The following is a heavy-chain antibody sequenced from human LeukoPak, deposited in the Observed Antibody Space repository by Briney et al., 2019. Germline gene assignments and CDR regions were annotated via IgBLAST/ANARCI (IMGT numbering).Heavy chain of an antibody. CDR2: ISAYNGNT. J-gene: IGHJ6*03. CDR3: ARESNSHYYYYYYMDV. V-gene: IGHV1-18*01. D-gene: IGHD4-11*01. CDR1: GYTFTSYG. Sequence: HRASVKVSCKASGYTFTSYGISWVRQAPGQGLEWMGWISAYNGNTNYAQKLQGRVTMTTDTSTGTAYMELRSLRSDDTAVYYCARESNSHYYYYYYMDVWGKGTTVTVSS.